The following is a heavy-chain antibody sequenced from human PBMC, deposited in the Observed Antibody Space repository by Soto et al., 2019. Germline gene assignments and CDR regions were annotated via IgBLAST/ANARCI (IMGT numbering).Heavy chain of an antibody. D-gene: IGHD4-17*01. J-gene: IGHJ3*02. V-gene: IGHV4-59*08. CDR2: IYYSGST. CDR1: GGSISSYY. Sequence: SETLSLTCTVSGGSISSYYWSWIRQPPGKGLEWIGYIYYSGSTNYNPSLKSRVTISVDTSKNQFSLKLSSVTAADTAVYYCARHLRVYYGDPNAFDIWGQGTMVTVSS. CDR3: ARHLRVYYGDPNAFDI.